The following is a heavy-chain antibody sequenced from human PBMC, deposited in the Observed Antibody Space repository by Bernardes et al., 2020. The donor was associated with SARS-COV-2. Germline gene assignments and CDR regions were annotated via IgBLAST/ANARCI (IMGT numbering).Heavy chain of an antibody. CDR2: IYNDGST. J-gene: IGHJ4*02. Sequence: GGSLRLSCAGSGLTVSGSDTSWVRQAPGKGLEWVSVIYNDGSTYYGDSVKGRFTISRDNAKNTLFLQMNTLRAEDTAVCYCARDTRRSDPSVIMLDWGQGTLVTGSS. CDR3: ARDTRRSDPSVIMLD. V-gene: IGHV3-66*01. D-gene: IGHD2-21*01. CDR1: GLTVSGSD.